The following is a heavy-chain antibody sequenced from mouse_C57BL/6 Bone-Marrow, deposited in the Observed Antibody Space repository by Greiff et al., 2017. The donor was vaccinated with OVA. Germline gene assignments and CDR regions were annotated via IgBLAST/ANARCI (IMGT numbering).Heavy chain of an antibody. CDR1: GYTFTSYG. J-gene: IGHJ3*01. V-gene: IGHV1-81*01. CDR2: IYPRSGNT. CDR3: ARRKFWGNPFAY. Sequence: QVQLQQSGAELARPGASVKLSCKASGYTFTSYGISWVKQRTGQGLEWIGEIYPRSGNTYYNEKFKGKATLTAEKSSSTAYMELRSLTSEGSSVYFCARRKFWGNPFAYWGQGTLVTVSA. D-gene: IGHD2-1*01.